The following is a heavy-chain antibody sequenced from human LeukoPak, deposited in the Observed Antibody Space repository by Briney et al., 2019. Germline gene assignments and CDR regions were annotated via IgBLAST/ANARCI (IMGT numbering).Heavy chain of an antibody. Sequence: SETLSLTCTVSGGSISNYYWSWIRQPPGRRLEWIAYIYYSGSTNYNPSLKSRVTLSVDTSKNQFSLKLSSVTAADTAVYYCARGDSTSWYYFDFWGQGTLVTVSS. CDR1: GGSISNYY. CDR2: IYYSGST. CDR3: ARGDSTSWYYFDF. J-gene: IGHJ4*02. V-gene: IGHV4-59*01. D-gene: IGHD6-13*01.